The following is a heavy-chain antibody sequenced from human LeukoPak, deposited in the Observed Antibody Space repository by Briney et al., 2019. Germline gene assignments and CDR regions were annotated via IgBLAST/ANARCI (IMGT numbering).Heavy chain of an antibody. D-gene: IGHD3-22*01. CDR1: GGSISSSYYY. CDR2: IYYSGST. Sequence: PSETLSLTCSVSGGSISSSYYYWGWIRQPPGKGLEWIGSIYYSGSTYYNPSLKSRVTVSVDTSKNQFSLKLSSVTAADTAVYYCARGDSSGYYSPSLDYWGQGTLVTVSS. V-gene: IGHV4-39*07. J-gene: IGHJ4*02. CDR3: ARGDSSGYYSPSLDY.